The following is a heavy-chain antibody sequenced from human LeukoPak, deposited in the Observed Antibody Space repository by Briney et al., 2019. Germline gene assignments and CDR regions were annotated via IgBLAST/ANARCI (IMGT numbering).Heavy chain of an antibody. D-gene: IGHD6-13*01. V-gene: IGHV1-69*13. CDR1: GGTFSSYA. J-gene: IGHJ5*02. CDR2: IIPVFGTA. CDR3: AREAAAGTFSYWFDP. Sequence: SVKVSCKASGGTFSSYAISWVRQAPGQGLEWMGGIIPVFGTANYAQKFQGRVTITADESTSTAYMELSSLRSEDTAVYYCAREAAAGTFSYWFDPWGQGTLVTVSS.